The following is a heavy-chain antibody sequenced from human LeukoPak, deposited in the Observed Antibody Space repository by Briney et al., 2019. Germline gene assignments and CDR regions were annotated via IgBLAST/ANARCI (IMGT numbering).Heavy chain of an antibody. CDR1: GFTFSIYT. D-gene: IGHD2-2*01. V-gene: IGHV3-30*04. Sequence: GGSLRLSCAASGFTFSIYTMHWVRQAPGKGLEWVAVTSYDGNNKKYADSVKGRFTISRDNSKNTLYLQMNSLGAEDTAVFYCARDSSTSVFSLNAFDIWGQGTMVTVSS. CDR2: TSYDGNNK. CDR3: ARDSSTSVFSLNAFDI. J-gene: IGHJ3*02.